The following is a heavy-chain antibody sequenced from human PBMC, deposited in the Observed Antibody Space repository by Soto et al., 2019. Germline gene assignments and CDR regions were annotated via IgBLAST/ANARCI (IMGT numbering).Heavy chain of an antibody. V-gene: IGHV3-21*01. J-gene: IGHJ6*02. CDR2: IRSSGSYK. CDR3: ARDYFGNYAMDV. CDR1: GFSFSTYS. D-gene: IGHD3-10*01. Sequence: EVQLVESGGGLVKPGGSLRLSCAASGFSFSTYSMSWVRRAPGKGLEWVSSIRSSGSYKYYADSVKGRFTISRDSGTNSLYLQMTSLRAEDTAVYFCARDYFGNYAMDVWGQGTTVSVSS.